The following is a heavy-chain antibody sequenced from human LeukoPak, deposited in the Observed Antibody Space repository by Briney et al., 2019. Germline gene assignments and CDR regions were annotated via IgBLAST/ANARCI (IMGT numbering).Heavy chain of an antibody. J-gene: IGHJ4*02. CDR2: ISKNGGGT. V-gene: IGHV3-23*01. Sequence: GGSLRLSCAASGFTFSNYALSWVRQAPGKGLEWVSTISKNGGGTHYADSVKGRFTISRDNSKNTLYLQMNSLRAEDTAVYYCAKEDSSGWPYFDYWGQGTLVTVSS. CDR3: AKEDSSGWPYFDY. D-gene: IGHD6-19*01. CDR1: GFTFSNYA.